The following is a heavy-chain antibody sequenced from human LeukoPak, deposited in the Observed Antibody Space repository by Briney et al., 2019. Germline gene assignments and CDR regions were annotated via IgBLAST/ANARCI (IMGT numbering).Heavy chain of an antibody. CDR2: VYSGGST. V-gene: IGHV3-53*01. J-gene: IGHJ6*02. CDR1: GFTVSSNY. Sequence: PGGSLRLSCAASGFTVSSNYMSWVRQAPGRGLEWVSVVYSGGSTYYADSVKGRFTISRDNPKNTLYLQMNSLRAEDTAVYYYARGVTTGTTPYYYAMDVWGQGTTVTVSS. CDR3: ARGVTTGTTPYYYAMDV. D-gene: IGHD1-1*01.